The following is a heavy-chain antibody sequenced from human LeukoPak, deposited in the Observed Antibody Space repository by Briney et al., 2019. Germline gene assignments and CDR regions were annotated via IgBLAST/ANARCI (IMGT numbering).Heavy chain of an antibody. Sequence: ETLSLTCTVSGGSISSNSYYWGWVRQAPGKGLEWVANIRQDGSEKYYVDSVKGRFTISRDNAKNSLYLQMNSLRAEDTAVYYCARDVSGSYYGYSFDYWGQGTLVTVSS. J-gene: IGHJ4*02. CDR1: GGSISSNSYY. CDR2: IRQDGSEK. CDR3: ARDVSGSYYGYSFDY. D-gene: IGHD1-26*01. V-gene: IGHV3-7*01.